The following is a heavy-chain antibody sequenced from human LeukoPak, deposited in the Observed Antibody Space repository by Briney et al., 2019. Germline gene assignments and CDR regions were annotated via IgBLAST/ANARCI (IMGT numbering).Heavy chain of an antibody. V-gene: IGHV3-21*01. Sequence: PGGSLRLSCAASGFTFSSYSMNWVRQAPWKGLEWVSSISSSSSYIYYADSVKGRFTISRDNAKNSLYLQMNSLRAEDTAVYYCARDYHDSSGKRWFDPWGQGTLVTVSS. CDR1: GFTFSSYS. D-gene: IGHD3-22*01. CDR3: ARDYHDSSGKRWFDP. J-gene: IGHJ5*02. CDR2: ISSSSSYI.